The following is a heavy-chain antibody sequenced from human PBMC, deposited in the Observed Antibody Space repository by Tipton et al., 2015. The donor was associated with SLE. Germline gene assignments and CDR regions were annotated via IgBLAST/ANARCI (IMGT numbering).Heavy chain of an antibody. Sequence: TLSLTCTVSGVSINGHYWSWIRQPPGKGLGWIVYIYYSGRTNYNPSLESRVTISLDTYKNQFSLKLRSVTAADTAIYYCARGGYSSGWYGDYFVYCGQGTLVTVSS. CDR2: IYYSGRT. CDR1: GVSINGHY. CDR3: ARGGYSSGWYGDYFVY. D-gene: IGHD6-19*01. V-gene: IGHV4-59*11. J-gene: IGHJ4*02.